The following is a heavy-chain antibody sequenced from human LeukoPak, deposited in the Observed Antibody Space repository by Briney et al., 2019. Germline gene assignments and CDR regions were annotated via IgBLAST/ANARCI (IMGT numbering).Heavy chain of an antibody. CDR2: INHSGST. J-gene: IGHJ3*01. V-gene: IGHV4-34*01. CDR3: ARGVKALF. CDR1: GGSFSGYY. Sequence: SETLSLTCAVYGGSFSGYYWSWIRQPPGKGLEWIGEINHSGSTNYNPSLKSRVTISVDTSKNQFSLKLSSVTAADTAVYYCARGVKALFWGQGTMVVVSS. D-gene: IGHD3-16*02.